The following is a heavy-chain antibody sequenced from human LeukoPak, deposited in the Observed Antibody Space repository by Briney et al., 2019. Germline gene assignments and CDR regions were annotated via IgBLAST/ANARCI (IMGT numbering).Heavy chain of an antibody. CDR2: XSYDGSNN. Sequence: AXGXGVEGVAVXSYDGSNNYYADSVNGRFTISRDNSKHTLYLQMNSLRAEDTAVYYCAKPVLLWFAPDYYFDYWGQGTLVTVSS. CDR3: AKPVLLWFAPDYYFDY. D-gene: IGHD3-10*01. J-gene: IGHJ4*02. V-gene: IGHV3-30*18.